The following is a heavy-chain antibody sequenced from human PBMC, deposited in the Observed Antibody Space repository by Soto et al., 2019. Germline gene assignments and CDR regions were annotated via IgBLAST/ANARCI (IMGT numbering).Heavy chain of an antibody. V-gene: IGHV3-66*01. Sequence: PGGSLRLSCGASGVTVSSNYMSWVRQAPGKGLEWVSVIYSGGSTYYADSVKGRFTISRDNSKNTLYLQMNSLRAEDTAVYYCAREQVLRFLHAYDAFDIWGQGTMVTVSS. CDR1: GVTVSSNY. CDR3: AREQVLRFLHAYDAFDI. J-gene: IGHJ3*02. D-gene: IGHD3-3*01. CDR2: IYSGGST.